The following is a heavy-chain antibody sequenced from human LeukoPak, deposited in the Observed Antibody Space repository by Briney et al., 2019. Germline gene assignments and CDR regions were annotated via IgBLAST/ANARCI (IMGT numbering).Heavy chain of an antibody. Sequence: GASVKVSCKASAHTLTGYYMHWVRQAPGQGLEWMGWINPNNGGTNYAQKFEGRVSMTTDTSTNTVYMDLRSLRSDDTAVYYCAIEHCRNIICSNSAYWGQGTLVTVSS. D-gene: IGHD2-2*01. V-gene: IGHV1-2*02. J-gene: IGHJ4*02. CDR3: AIEHCRNIICSNSAY. CDR2: INPNNGGT. CDR1: AHTLTGYY.